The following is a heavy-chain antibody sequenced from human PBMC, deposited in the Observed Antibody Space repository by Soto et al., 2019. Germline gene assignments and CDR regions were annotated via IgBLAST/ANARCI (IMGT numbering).Heavy chain of an antibody. Sequence: QVQLQQWGAGLLKPSETLSLTCAAYGGSFSGYYWSWIRQPPGKGLEWIGEINHSGSTNYNPSLKSRVTISVDTSQNQFSLKLSSVTAADTAVYYCARVKAAAGTGGAFDYWGQGTLVTVSS. V-gene: IGHV4-34*01. J-gene: IGHJ4*02. CDR1: GGSFSGYY. CDR3: ARVKAAAGTGGAFDY. D-gene: IGHD6-13*01. CDR2: INHSGST.